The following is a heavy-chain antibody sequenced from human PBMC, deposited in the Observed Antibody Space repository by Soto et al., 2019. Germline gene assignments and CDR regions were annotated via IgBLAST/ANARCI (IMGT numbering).Heavy chain of an antibody. V-gene: IGHV1-8*01. J-gene: IGHJ4*02. Sequence: ASVKVSCKASGYTFTSYDINWVRQATGQGLEWMGWMNPNSGNTGYAQKFQGRVTMTRNTSISTAYMELSSLRSEDTAVYYCARGGGTYYDFWSGYYTPPWSVDYWGQGTLVTVSS. CDR2: MNPNSGNT. D-gene: IGHD3-3*01. CDR3: ARGGGTYYDFWSGYYTPPWSVDY. CDR1: GYTFTSYD.